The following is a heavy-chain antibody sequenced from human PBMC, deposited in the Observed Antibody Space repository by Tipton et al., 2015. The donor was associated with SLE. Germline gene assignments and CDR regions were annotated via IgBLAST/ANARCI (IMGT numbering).Heavy chain of an antibody. J-gene: IGHJ4*02. D-gene: IGHD6-13*01. Sequence: SLRLSCAASGFTFSSYGMHWVRQASGKGLEWVAFIRYDGSNKYYADSVKGRFTISRDNSKNTLYLQMNSLRAEDTAVYYCAKAGRAAAAPVGYWGQGTLVTVSS. V-gene: IGHV3-30*02. CDR2: IRYDGSNK. CDR3: AKAGRAAAAPVGY. CDR1: GFTFSSYG.